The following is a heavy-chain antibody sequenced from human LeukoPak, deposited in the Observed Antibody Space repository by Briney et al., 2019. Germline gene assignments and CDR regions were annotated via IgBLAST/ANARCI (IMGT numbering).Heavy chain of an antibody. CDR3: ARLSRYYDSSGYYYSGWFDP. Sequence: ASVKVSCKASGGTFSSYAISWVRQAPGQGLEWMGRIIPIFGIANYAQKFQGRVTITADKSTSTAYMELSSLRSEDTAVCYCARLSRYYDSSGYYYSGWFDPWGQGTLVTVSS. CDR1: GGTFSSYA. D-gene: IGHD3-22*01. J-gene: IGHJ5*02. CDR2: IIPIFGIA. V-gene: IGHV1-69*04.